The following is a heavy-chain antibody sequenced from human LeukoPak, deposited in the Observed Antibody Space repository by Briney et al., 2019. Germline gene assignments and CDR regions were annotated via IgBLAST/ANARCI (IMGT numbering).Heavy chain of an antibody. J-gene: IGHJ6*04. CDR1: GFTFSSYA. CDR3: ARGQTMDV. V-gene: IGHV3-30-3*01. CDR2: ILYDGSNK. Sequence: PGGSLRLFCAASGFTFSSYAMHWVRQAPGKGLEWVAVILYDGSNKYYADSVKGRFTISRGNSKNTLYLQMNSLRAEDTAVYYCARGQTMDVWGKGTTVTVSS.